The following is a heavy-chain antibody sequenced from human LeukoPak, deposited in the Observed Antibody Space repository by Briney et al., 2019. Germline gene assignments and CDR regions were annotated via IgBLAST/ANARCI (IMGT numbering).Heavy chain of an antibody. CDR2: ISYDGSIK. Sequence: GGSLRLSCAASGFTFSSYGMHWVRQAPGKGLEWVAVISYDGSIKYYADSVKGRFTISRDNSKNTLYLQMNSLRAEDTAIYYCATYRQVLLPFESWGQGTLVTVSS. CDR1: GFTFSSYG. D-gene: IGHD2-8*02. V-gene: IGHV3-30*03. J-gene: IGHJ4*02. CDR3: ATYRQVLLPFES.